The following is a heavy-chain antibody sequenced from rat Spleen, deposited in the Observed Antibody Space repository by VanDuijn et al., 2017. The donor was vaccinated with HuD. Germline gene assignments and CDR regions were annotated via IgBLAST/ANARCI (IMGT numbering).Heavy chain of an antibody. V-gene: IGHV5-22*01. CDR1: GFTFSNYY. Sequence: EVQLVESGGGLVQPGRSLKLSCAASGFTFSNYYMAWVRQAPTKGLEWVATISYEGTTNYYGDSVKGRFTISRDNAKSTLYLQMNTLRSEDTATDYCAGYTSLFDDWGQGVMVTVSS. D-gene: IGHD2-1*01. J-gene: IGHJ2*01. CDR3: AGYTSLFDD. CDR2: ISYEGTTN.